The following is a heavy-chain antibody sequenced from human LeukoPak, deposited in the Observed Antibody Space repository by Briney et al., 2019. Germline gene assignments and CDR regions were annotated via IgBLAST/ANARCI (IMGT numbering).Heavy chain of an antibody. J-gene: IGHJ4*02. Sequence: ASVKVSCKASGYTFTSYGISWVRQAPGQGLEWMGWISAYNGNTNYAQKLQGRVTMTTDTSTSTAYMELRSLRSDDTAVYYCARDPTLNSGSYLRRYYFDYWGQGTLVTVSS. CDR3: ARDPTLNSGSYLRRYYFDY. D-gene: IGHD1-26*01. CDR2: ISAYNGNT. CDR1: GYTFTSYG. V-gene: IGHV1-18*01.